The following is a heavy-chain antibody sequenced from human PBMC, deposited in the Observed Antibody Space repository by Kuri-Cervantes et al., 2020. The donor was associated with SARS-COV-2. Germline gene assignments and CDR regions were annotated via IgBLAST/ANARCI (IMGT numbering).Heavy chain of an antibody. D-gene: IGHD1-1*01. CDR3: ATGYSNGMDV. CDR1: GFTFSDYY. CDR2: ISSSGSTI. V-gene: IGHV3-11*01. Sequence: LSLTCAAPGFTFSDYYMSWIRQAPGKGLEWVSYISSSGSTIYYADSVKGRFTISRDNAKNSLYLQMNSLRAEDTAVYYCATGYSNGMDVWGQGTTVTVSS. J-gene: IGHJ6*02.